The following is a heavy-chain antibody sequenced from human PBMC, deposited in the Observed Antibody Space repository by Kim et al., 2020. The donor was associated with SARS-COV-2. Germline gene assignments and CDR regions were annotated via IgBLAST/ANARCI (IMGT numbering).Heavy chain of an antibody. CDR2: T. D-gene: IGHD3-16*01. Sequence: TYYADSVKGRFTISRDNSKNTLYLQMNSLRAEDTAVYYCAKDPRLAGPDPWGQGTLVTVSS. CDR3: AKDPRLAGPDP. V-gene: IGHV3-23*01. J-gene: IGHJ5*02.